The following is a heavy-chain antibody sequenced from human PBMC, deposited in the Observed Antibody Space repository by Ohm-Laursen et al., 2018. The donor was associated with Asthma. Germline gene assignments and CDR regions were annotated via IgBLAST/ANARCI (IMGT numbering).Heavy chain of an antibody. Sequence: SDTLSLTCAVYGGSLSGYSWTWIRQPPGKELEWIGEITPSGNTNYNAALKSRITMSVDTSKSQFSLKLSSVTAADTAVYYCARPRGHYGGILDYWGQGTLVTVSS. D-gene: IGHD4-23*01. J-gene: IGHJ4*02. CDR3: ARPRGHYGGILDY. V-gene: IGHV4-34*10. CDR1: GGSLSGYS. CDR2: ITPSGNT.